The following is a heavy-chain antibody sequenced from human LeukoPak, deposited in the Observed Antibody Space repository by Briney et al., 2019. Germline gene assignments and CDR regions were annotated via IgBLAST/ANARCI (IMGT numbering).Heavy chain of an antibody. CDR1: GASLTRPTYY. Sequence: SETLSLTCSVSGASLTRPTYYQWSWIRQPPGKGLELIGSLFSTGSATLNPSPKSRVTMSLDTSKSQVSLKLSSVTAEDSAVYYCARFKSGGFSYFDSWGQGTLVAVSS. V-gene: IGHV4-61*01. D-gene: IGHD3-3*01. CDR2: LFSTGSA. J-gene: IGHJ4*02. CDR3: ARFKSGGFSYFDS.